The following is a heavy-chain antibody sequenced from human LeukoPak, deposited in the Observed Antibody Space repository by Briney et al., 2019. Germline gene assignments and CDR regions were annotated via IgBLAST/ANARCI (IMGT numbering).Heavy chain of an antibody. V-gene: IGHV1-2*02. D-gene: IGHD3-10*01. J-gene: IGHJ4*02. Sequence: ASVKVSCKASGYTFTAYYMHWVRQAPGQGLEWMGWIDTNSGGTDYPQKFRGRVTMTRDTSSNTLYMELSSLRSDDTAVYYCARLGGAQGYYYRSGSNHYFDHWGQGTLVTVSS. CDR3: ARLGGAQGYYYRSGSNHYFDH. CDR1: GYTFTAYY. CDR2: IDTNSGGT.